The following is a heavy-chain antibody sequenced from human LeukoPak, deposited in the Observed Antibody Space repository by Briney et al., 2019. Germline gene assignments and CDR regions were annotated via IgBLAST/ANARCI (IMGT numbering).Heavy chain of an antibody. J-gene: IGHJ4*02. V-gene: IGHV1-18*01. CDR1: GYTFTSYV. Sequence: ASVKVSCKASGYTFTSYVISWVRQAPGQGLEWMGWISAYNGNTNYAQKLQGRVTMTTDTSTSTAYMELRSLRSDDTAVYYCGTYYYGSGTYGPVDYWGQGTLVTVSS. CDR3: GTYYYGSGTYGPVDY. D-gene: IGHD3-10*01. CDR2: ISAYNGNT.